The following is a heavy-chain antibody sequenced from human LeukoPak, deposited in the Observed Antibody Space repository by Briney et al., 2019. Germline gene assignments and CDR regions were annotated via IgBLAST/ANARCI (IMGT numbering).Heavy chain of an antibody. CDR1: GFTFSSYE. CDR2: ISSSGSTI. V-gene: IGHV3-48*03. CDR3: ARGRMMATLFDY. J-gene: IGHJ4*02. Sequence: PGGSLRLSCAASGFTFSSYEMTWVRQAPGKGLKWVSYISSSGSTIYYADSVKGRFTISRDNAKNSLYLQMNSLRAEDTAVYYCARGRMMATLFDYWGQGTLVTVSS. D-gene: IGHD5-24*01.